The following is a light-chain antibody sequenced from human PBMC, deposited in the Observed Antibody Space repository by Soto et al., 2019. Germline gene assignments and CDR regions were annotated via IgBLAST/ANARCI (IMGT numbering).Light chain of an antibody. CDR2: DAS. CDR3: QHYTLYSAS. CDR1: QNIFTY. Sequence: DIHMTQSPSTLSASVGDRVTISCRASQNIFTYLACYQQKPGKAPKLLIFDASTLQSGVPPRFSGSGSGTEFTLTISSLQPDDFATDYCQHYTLYSASFGPGTKV. V-gene: IGKV1-5*01. J-gene: IGKJ1*01.